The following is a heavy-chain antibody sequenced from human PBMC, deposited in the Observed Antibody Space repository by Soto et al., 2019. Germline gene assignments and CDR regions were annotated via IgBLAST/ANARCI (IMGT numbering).Heavy chain of an antibody. Sequence: GGSLRLSCVASGFTFSSYDMNWVRQAPGKGPEWVSHISGSGTTIYYADSVRGRFTISIDNAKNSLYLQMNSLRAEDRAIYYCARGYTGGWSRDGCFDYWGQGTLVTVSS. CDR3: ARGYTGGWSRDGCFDY. J-gene: IGHJ4*02. CDR1: GFTFSSYD. CDR2: ISGSGTTI. D-gene: IGHD2-2*02. V-gene: IGHV3-48*03.